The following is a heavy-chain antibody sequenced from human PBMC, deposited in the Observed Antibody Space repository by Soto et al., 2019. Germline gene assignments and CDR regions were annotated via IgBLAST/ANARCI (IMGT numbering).Heavy chain of an antibody. CDR1: GFTFSNAW. CDR2: IKSKTDGGTT. CDR3: TTGPVYCSGDSCTQYYFDY. D-gene: IGHD2-15*01. V-gene: IGHV3-15*01. Sequence: EVQLVESGGGLVKPGGSLRLSCAASGFTFSNAWMSWVRQVPGKGLEWGGRIKSKTDGGTTDYAAPVKGRFTLSRDDSRDTLYLQMNSLKTEDTAVYYCTTGPVYCSGDSCTQYYFDYWGQGTLVTVSS. J-gene: IGHJ4*02.